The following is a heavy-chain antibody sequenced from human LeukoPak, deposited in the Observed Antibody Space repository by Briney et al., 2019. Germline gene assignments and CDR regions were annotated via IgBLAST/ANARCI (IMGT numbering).Heavy chain of an antibody. CDR1: GFTFSSYA. CDR2: IRNDGGDK. Sequence: GGSLRLSCAASGFTFSSYAVHWVRQAPGKGLEWVSFIRNDGGDKYYADSVKGRFTISRGNSKNTVYLQMNSLRAEDTAVYYCANRNYMEVWGKGTTVTISS. CDR3: ANRNYMEV. V-gene: IGHV3-30*02. J-gene: IGHJ6*03.